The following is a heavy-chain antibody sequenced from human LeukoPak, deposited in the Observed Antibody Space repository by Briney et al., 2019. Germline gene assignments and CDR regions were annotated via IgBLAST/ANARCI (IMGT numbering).Heavy chain of an antibody. CDR2: IYSTAST. V-gene: IGHV4-59*01. D-gene: IGHD2-21*02. CDR1: GGSINSYY. CDR3: ARKEGDAHFDY. Sequence: SETLSLTCTVSGGSINSYYWSWIRQPPGKGLEWIAYIYSTASTNYNPSLESRVTISIATSKNQFSLKLSSVTAADTAVYYCARKEGDAHFDYWGQGTLVTVSS. J-gene: IGHJ4*02.